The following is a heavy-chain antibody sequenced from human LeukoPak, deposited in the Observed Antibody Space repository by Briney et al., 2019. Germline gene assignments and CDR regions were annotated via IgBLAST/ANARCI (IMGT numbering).Heavy chain of an antibody. Sequence: ASVSVSSTPSVYTFTIYGISWVRQAPGQGGGRMGWISANKGKTNYAQKLQGRVTMTTDTSTSTAYIELRSLSSDDTAVYYCARGDYGDYVKLYFDYWGQGTLVTVSS. D-gene: IGHD4-17*01. CDR1: VYTFTIYG. CDR3: ARGDYGDYVKLYFDY. CDR2: ISANKGKT. V-gene: IGHV1-18*01. J-gene: IGHJ4*02.